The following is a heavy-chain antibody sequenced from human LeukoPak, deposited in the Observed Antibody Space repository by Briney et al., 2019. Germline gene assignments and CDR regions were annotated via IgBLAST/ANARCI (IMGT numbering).Heavy chain of an antibody. D-gene: IGHD3-10*01. J-gene: IGHJ4*02. CDR2: IWYDGSNK. CDR3: ARDPMYGSGSYYFFDY. V-gene: IGHV3-33*01. Sequence: GGSLRLSCAASGFTFSGYGMHGVRQAPGKGLEWVAVIWYDGSNKYYADSVKGRFTISRDNSKNTLYLQMNSLRAEDTAVYYCARDPMYGSGSYYFFDYWGQGTLVTVSS. CDR1: GFTFSGYG.